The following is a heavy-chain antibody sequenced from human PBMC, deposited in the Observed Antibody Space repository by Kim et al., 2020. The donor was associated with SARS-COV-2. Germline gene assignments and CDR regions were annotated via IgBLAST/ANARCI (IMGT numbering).Heavy chain of an antibody. J-gene: IGHJ3*02. CDR3: ARAGYSYGMNAFDI. V-gene: IGHV3-21*01. Sequence: ADSVKARFTISRDNAKNSLYLQMNSLRAEDTAVYYCARAGYSYGMNAFDIWGQGTMVTVSS. D-gene: IGHD5-18*01.